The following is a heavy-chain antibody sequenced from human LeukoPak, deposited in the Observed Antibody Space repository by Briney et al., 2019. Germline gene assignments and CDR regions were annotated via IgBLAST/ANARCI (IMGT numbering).Heavy chain of an antibody. V-gene: IGHV1-46*01. Sequence: ASVKVSCKASGYTFTRYYMHWVRQAPGQGLEWMGIINPSGGSTGYAQKFQGRVTMTRDTSTSTVYMELSSLRSEDTAVYYCARGYREPGHDYWGQGTLVTVSS. CDR2: INPSGGST. D-gene: IGHD1-14*01. J-gene: IGHJ4*02. CDR3: ARGYREPGHDY. CDR1: GYTFTRYY.